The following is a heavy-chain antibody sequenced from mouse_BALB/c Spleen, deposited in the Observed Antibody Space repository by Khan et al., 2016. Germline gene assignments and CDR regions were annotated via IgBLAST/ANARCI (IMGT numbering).Heavy chain of an antibody. Sequence: QVQLKESGPGLVAPSQSLSITCTVSGFSLTSYGVHWVRQPPGKGLEWLGVIWAGGTTNYNSAPMSRLSISKEHSKSQVFLKMNSLPTDDTAIYYGARDGAFMTSGLDSWGQGTSVTVSS. CDR2: IWAGGTT. J-gene: IGHJ4*01. CDR1: GFSLTSYG. D-gene: IGHD3-1*01. V-gene: IGHV2-9*02. CDR3: ARDGAFMTSGLDS.